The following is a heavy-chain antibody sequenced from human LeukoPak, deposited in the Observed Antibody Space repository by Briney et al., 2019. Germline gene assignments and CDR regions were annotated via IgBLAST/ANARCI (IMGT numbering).Heavy chain of an antibody. V-gene: IGHV1-8*03. D-gene: IGHD3-3*01. Sequence: ASVKVSCKASGYTFTSYDINWVRQATGQGLEWMGWMNPNSGNTGYAQKFQGRVTITRNTSISTAYMALSSLRSEDTAVYYCARPRRPTLFGVVDPNWFDPWGQGTLVTVSS. CDR2: MNPNSGNT. J-gene: IGHJ5*02. CDR1: GYTFTSYD. CDR3: ARPRRPTLFGVVDPNWFDP.